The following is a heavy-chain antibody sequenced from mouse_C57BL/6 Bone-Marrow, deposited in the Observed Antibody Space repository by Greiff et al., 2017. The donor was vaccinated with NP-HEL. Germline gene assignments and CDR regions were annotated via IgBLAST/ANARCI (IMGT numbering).Heavy chain of an antibody. CDR2: IDPSDSYT. CDR3: ARSYYVLAY. V-gene: IGHV1-50*01. CDR1: GYTFTSYW. D-gene: IGHD1-1*01. J-gene: IGHJ3*01. Sequence: QVQLQQPGAELVKPGASVKLSCKASGYTFTSYWMQWVKQRPGQGLEWIGEIDPSDSYTTYNQKFKGKATLTVDTSSSTAYMQLSSLTSEDSAVYYCARSYYVLAYWGRGTRVTVTA.